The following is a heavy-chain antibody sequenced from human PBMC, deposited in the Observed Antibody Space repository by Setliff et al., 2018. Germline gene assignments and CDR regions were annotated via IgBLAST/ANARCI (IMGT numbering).Heavy chain of an antibody. D-gene: IGHD6-13*01. CDR2: IGTAGDT. V-gene: IGHV3-13*01. J-gene: IGHJ4*02. CDR3: ARAQRDVLGRSSSWYVFDY. CDR1: GFTFSSYD. Sequence: GGSLRLSCAASGFTFSSYDMHWVRQATGKGLEWVSAIGTAGDTYYPGSVKGRFTISRENAKNSLYLQMNSLRAGDTAVYYCARAQRDVLGRSSSWYVFDYWGQGTLVTVSS.